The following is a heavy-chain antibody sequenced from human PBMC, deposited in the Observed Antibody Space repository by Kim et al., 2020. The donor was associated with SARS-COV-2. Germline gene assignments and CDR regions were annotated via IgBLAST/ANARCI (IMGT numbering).Heavy chain of an antibody. CDR2: ISRGGCSR. Sequence: GGSLRLSCAASGFTFRSYGMTWVRQAPGKGLEWVATISRGGCSRYYLDSVTGRCTISRDDSNNILYLQMNSLRVDDTAIYYCAKDVAYYGSAFDSWGQGILVAVSS. CDR1: GFTFRSYG. D-gene: IGHD3-10*01. V-gene: IGHV3-23*01. J-gene: IGHJ4*02. CDR3: AKDVAYYGSAFDS.